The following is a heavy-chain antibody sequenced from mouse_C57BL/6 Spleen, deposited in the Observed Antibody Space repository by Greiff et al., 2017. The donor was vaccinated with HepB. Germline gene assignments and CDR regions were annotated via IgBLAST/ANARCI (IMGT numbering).Heavy chain of an antibody. J-gene: IGHJ1*03. CDR2: ISDGGSYT. D-gene: IGHD1-1*01. V-gene: IGHV5-4*01. Sequence: EVQLVESGGGLVKPGGSLKLSCAASGFTFSSYAMSWVRQTPEKRLEWVATISDGGSYTYYPDNVKGRFTISRDNAKNNLYLQMSHLKSEDTAMYYCARDHYYGTGYFDVWGTGTTVTVSS. CDR3: ARDHYYGTGYFDV. CDR1: GFTFSSYA.